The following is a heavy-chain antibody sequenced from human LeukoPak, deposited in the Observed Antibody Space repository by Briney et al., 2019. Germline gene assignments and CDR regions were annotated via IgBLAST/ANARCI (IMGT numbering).Heavy chain of an antibody. CDR1: GASISSYY. CDR3: ARGSYYSDSSGYSTYHYYYMDV. J-gene: IGHJ6*03. D-gene: IGHD3-22*01. CDR2: IFFSGST. Sequence: PSETLSLTCSVSGASISSYYWSWIRQPPGKGLDWIGYIFFSGSTKYNPSLKSRVTLSVDTSKNQFSLKLSSVTAADTAVYFCARGSYYSDSSGYSTYHYYYMDVWGKGTTVTVSS. V-gene: IGHV4-59*12.